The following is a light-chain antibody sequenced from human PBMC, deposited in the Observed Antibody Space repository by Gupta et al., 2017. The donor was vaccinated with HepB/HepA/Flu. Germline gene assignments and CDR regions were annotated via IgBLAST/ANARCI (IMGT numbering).Light chain of an antibody. CDR1: QSRRHSNGYNY. CDR2: LGS. V-gene: IGKV2-28*01. J-gene: IGKJ3*01. Sequence: DMVMTHSPLSLPVTPGEPASISCRSSQSRRHSNGYNYLVWYLQKPGQAPQLLIYLGSNRDAGVTDRFCGSGCGKDFPLTISRGEAEDVGVYYCWQPLHNPIFTFGHGTKVDIK. CDR3: WQPLHNPIFT.